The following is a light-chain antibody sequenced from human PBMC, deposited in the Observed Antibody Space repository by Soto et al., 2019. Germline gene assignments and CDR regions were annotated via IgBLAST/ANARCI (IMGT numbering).Light chain of an antibody. J-gene: IGKJ4*01. V-gene: IGKV3-15*01. CDR3: HQYNNWPPT. CDR1: QSVSSN. CDR2: ATS. Sequence: EIVMTQSPVTLSVSPGERATLSCRASQSVSSNLAWYQQKPGQAPRLLISATSTRATGVPARFSGSGSGTEFTLTISSLQSEDFAVYYCHQYNNWPPTFGGGTKVDIK.